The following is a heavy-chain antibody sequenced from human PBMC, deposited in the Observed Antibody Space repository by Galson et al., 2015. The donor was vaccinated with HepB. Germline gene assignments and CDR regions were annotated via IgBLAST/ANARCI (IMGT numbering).Heavy chain of an antibody. J-gene: IGHJ4*02. CDR1: GFTFSSYA. CDR3: AKPNDRYISGYFYFDD. V-gene: IGHV3-23*01. CDR2: ISASGGTT. Sequence: SLRLSCAASGFTFSSYAMSWVRQAPGKGLEWVSAISASGGTTYQADSVKGRFTISRDNSKNTLYLQMNSLRAEDTAIYYCAKPNDRYISGYFYFDDWGQGTLVTVSS. D-gene: IGHD2-15*01.